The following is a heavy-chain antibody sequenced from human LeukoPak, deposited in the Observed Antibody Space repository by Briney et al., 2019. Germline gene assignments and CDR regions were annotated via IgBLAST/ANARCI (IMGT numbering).Heavy chain of an antibody. CDR2: ISYDGSNK. CDR1: GFTFSSYG. Sequence: PGGSLRLSCAASGFTFSSYGMHWVRQAPGKGLEWVAVISYDGSNKYYADSVKGRFTISRDNSKNTLYLQMNSLRAEDTAVYYCARDSPKDYGDYVLTKWGQGTLVTVSS. J-gene: IGHJ4*02. V-gene: IGHV3-30*03. CDR3: ARDSPKDYGDYVLTK. D-gene: IGHD4-17*01.